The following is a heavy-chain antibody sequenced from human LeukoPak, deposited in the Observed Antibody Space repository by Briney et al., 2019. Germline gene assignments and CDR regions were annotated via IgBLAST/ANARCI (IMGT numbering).Heavy chain of an antibody. CDR3: ARGVGASGYFQH. V-gene: IGHV1-46*01. CDR2: INPSGGTT. Sequence: GASVKVSCKASGYTFTSNYMYWVRQAPGQGLEWMGIINPSGGTTMYAQKFQGRVTMTRDTSTSTVYMELSSLRSEDTAVYYCARGVGASGYFQHWGQGTLVTVSS. J-gene: IGHJ1*01. CDR1: GYTFTSNY. D-gene: IGHD4/OR15-4a*01.